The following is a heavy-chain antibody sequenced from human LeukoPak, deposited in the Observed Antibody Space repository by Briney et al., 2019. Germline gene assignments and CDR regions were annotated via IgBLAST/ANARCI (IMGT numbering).Heavy chain of an antibody. CDR3: AKDRPNYYETNGHYYRRDGDF. Sequence: PGGSLRLSCAASGFPFDSYSMNWVRQAPGKGLEWVSSITSSGAGSYYADSVKGRFTISRDNSENTLYLQMSSLRAGDTAVYYCAKDRPNYYETNGHYYRRDGDFWGQGTLVTVSS. D-gene: IGHD3-22*01. CDR2: ITSSGAGS. V-gene: IGHV3-23*01. CDR1: GFPFDSYS. J-gene: IGHJ4*02.